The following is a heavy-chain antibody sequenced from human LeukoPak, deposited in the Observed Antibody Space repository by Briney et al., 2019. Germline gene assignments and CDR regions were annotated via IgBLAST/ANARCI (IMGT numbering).Heavy chain of an antibody. CDR3: ARDGGSYLAGGFDP. CDR1: GYTFTSYD. J-gene: IGHJ5*02. D-gene: IGHD1-26*01. Sequence: ASVNVSCKASGYTFTSYDINWVRQAPGQGLEWMGWMNPNSGNTGYAQKFQGRVTMTRNTSISTAYMELSSLRSEDTAVYYCARDGGSYLAGGFDPWGQGTLVSVSS. CDR2: MNPNSGNT. V-gene: IGHV1-8*01.